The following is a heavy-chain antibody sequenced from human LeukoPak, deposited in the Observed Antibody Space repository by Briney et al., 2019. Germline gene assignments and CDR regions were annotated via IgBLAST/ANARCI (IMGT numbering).Heavy chain of an antibody. Sequence: GGSLRLSCAASGFTVSSNYMSWVRQAPGKGLEWVSVIYSGGSTYYADSVKGRFTISRDNSKNTLYLQMNSLRAEDTAVYYCARVHTGAYCGGDCYPRAFDIGAQGKMVPVSS. CDR3: ARVHTGAYCGGDCYPRAFDI. J-gene: IGHJ3*02. CDR2: IYSGGST. V-gene: IGHV3-53*01. D-gene: IGHD2-21*02. CDR1: GFTVSSNY.